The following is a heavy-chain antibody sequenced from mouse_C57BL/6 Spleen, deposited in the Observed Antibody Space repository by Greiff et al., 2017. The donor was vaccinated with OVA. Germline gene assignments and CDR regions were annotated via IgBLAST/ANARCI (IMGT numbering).Heavy chain of an antibody. CDR3: ATGDDYRAWFAY. CDR2: ILPGSGCT. V-gene: IGHV1-9*01. D-gene: IGHD2-4*01. J-gene: IGHJ3*01. CDR1: GYTFTGYW. Sequence: QVQLQQSGAELMKPGASVKLSCKATGYTFTGYWIEWVKQRPGHGLEWIGEILPGSGCTNYNEKFKGKATFTADTSSNTAYMQLSSLTTEDSAIYYCATGDDYRAWFAYWGQGTLVTVSA.